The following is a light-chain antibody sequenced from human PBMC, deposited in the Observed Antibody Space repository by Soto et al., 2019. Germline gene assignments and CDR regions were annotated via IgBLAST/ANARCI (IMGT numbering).Light chain of an antibody. J-gene: IGKJ5*01. CDR3: QQCHATPLT. V-gene: IGKV1-39*01. CDR1: QSISSY. Sequence: DIQMTQSPSSLSASVGDRVTITCRASQSISSYLNWYQHKPGKAPKLLIYAASSLQTGVPSRFSGSRSGTDFALTISSLQRDDFGIYYCQQCHATPLTFGQGTRLEIK. CDR2: AAS.